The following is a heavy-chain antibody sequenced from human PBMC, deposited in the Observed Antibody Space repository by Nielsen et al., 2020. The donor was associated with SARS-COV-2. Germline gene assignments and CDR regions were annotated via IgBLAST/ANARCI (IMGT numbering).Heavy chain of an antibody. CDR3: ARVAGTPPVSYSYFDL. CDR1: GFTFSSYW. J-gene: IGHJ2*01. V-gene: IGHV3-7*03. CDR2: IKEDGSEK. Sequence: GESLKISCAASGFTFSSYWMSWVRQAPGKGLEWVANIKEDGSEKYYVDSVKGRFSISKDSAKNSLYLQMNSLRAEDTAVYYCARVAGTPPVSYSYFDLWGRGTLVTVSS. D-gene: IGHD6-19*01.